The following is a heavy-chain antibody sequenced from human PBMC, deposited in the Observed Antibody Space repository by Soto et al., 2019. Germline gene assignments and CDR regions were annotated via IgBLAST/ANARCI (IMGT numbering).Heavy chain of an antibody. CDR3: ARGGSSDWQVALDI. Sequence: QVQQQPWGAGLLKPSETLSLTCAVSAGSFSHYYWNWIRQSPGKGLEWIGKIKHSGSSNYKPSLRSRVSLSIAISTNQFTLRLSSVAAADTAVYYCARGGSSDWQVALDIWGQGTMVTVSS. J-gene: IGHJ3*02. CDR1: AGSFSHYY. CDR2: IKHSGSS. V-gene: IGHV4-34*01. D-gene: IGHD6-19*01.